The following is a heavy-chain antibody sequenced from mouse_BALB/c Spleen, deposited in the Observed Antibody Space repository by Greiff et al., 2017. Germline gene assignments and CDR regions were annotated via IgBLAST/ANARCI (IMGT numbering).Heavy chain of an antibody. D-gene: IGHD1-1*01. J-gene: IGHJ4*01. CDR1: GFTFSDYY. V-gene: IGHV5-4*02. Sequence: EVQLQESGGGLVKPGGSLKLSCAASGFTFSDYYMYWVRQTPEKRLEWVATISDGGSYTYYPDSVKGRFTISRDNAKNNLYLQMSSLKSEDTAMYYCAREGVYYYGSSLPYAMDYWGQGTSVTVSS. CDR3: AREGVYYYGSSLPYAMDY. CDR2: ISDGGSYT.